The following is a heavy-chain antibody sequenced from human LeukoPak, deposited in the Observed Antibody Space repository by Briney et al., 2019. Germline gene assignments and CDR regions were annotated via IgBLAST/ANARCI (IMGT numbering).Heavy chain of an antibody. V-gene: IGHV3-21*06. J-gene: IGHJ4*02. D-gene: IGHD1-14*01. CDR2: IGPTGSDR. CDR1: GLTFSTSG. Sequence: GGSLRLSCTASGLTFSTSGFNWVRQAPGKGLEWVASIGPTGSDRYHADSIKGRFTISRDNANNFLYLQMNSLSAEDTAVYYCATETNGRHYDYWGQGTLLTVSS. CDR3: ATETNGRHYDY.